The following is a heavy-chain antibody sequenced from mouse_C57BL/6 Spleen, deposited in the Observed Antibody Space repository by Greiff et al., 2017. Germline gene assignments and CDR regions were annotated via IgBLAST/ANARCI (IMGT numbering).Heavy chain of an antibody. CDR1: GYAFSSSW. J-gene: IGHJ4*01. V-gene: IGHV1-82*01. CDR2: LYPGDGDT. D-gene: IGHD1-1*01. Sequence: QVQLQQSGPELVKPGASVKISCKASGYAFSSSWMNWVKQRPGKGLEWIGRLYPGDGDTNYNGKFKGKATLTADKSSSTAYMQLSSLTSEDSAVYFCAINYYGSSSDAMDYWGQGTSVTVSS. CDR3: AINYYGSSSDAMDY.